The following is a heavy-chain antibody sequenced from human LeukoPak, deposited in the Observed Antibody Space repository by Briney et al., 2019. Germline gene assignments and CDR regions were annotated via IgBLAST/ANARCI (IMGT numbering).Heavy chain of an antibody. Sequence: PGGSLRLSCAASGFTFSSYGMHWVRQAPGKGLEWVAFIRYDGSNKYYADSVKGRFTFSRDNSKNTLYLQMNSLRAEDTAVYYCAKGHVDTASDYYYYYYMDVWGKGTTVTVSS. V-gene: IGHV3-30*02. CDR1: GFTFSSYG. D-gene: IGHD5-18*01. J-gene: IGHJ6*03. CDR3: AKGHVDTASDYYYYYYMDV. CDR2: IRYDGSNK.